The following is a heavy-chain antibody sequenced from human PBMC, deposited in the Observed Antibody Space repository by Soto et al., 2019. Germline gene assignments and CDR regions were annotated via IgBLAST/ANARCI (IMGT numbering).Heavy chain of an antibody. Sequence: SETLSLTCTVSGGSISSGDYYWSWIRQPPGKGLEWSGYIYTSGKTYYNPSLESRLTISVDRSKNQFSLKLSSVTAADTAVYYCARGRYSYGLNDYWGQGTLVTVSS. CDR3: ARGRYSYGLNDY. CDR1: GGSISSGDYY. D-gene: IGHD5-18*01. J-gene: IGHJ4*02. V-gene: IGHV4-30-4*01. CDR2: IYTSGKT.